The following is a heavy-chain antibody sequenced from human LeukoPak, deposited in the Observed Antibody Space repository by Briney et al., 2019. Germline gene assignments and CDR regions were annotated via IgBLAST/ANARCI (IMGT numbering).Heavy chain of an antibody. J-gene: IGHJ4*02. V-gene: IGHV5-51*01. D-gene: IGHD3-22*01. CDR2: IYLGDSDT. CDR3: ARRGFYDSSGFYRLPYYFDY. Sequence: GESLKISCKGSGYSFTSYWIGWVRQMPGKGLEWMGIIYLGDSDTRYSPSFQGQVTISADKSISTAYLQWSSLKASDTAMYYCARRGFYDSSGFYRLPYYFDYWGQGTLVTVSS. CDR1: GYSFTSYW.